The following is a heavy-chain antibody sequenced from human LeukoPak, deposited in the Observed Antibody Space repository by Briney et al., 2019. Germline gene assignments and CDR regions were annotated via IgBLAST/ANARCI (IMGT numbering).Heavy chain of an antibody. Sequence: PGGSLRLSCAASGFTFSSYEMNWVRQAPGKGLEWVSYISSSGSTIYYADSVKGRFTISRDNAKNSLYLQMNSLRAEDTAVYYCAGALFRTTAPDYWGQGTLVTVSS. V-gene: IGHV3-48*03. D-gene: IGHD4-17*01. CDR2: ISSSGSTI. J-gene: IGHJ4*02. CDR1: GFTFSSYE. CDR3: AGALFRTTAPDY.